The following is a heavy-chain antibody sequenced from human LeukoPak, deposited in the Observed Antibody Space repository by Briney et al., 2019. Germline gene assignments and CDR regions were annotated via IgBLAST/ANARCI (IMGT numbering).Heavy chain of an antibody. Sequence: PGGSLRLSCAGSGFIFSNYAMSWVRQAPGQGLEWVSTISNSGDATFYADAVKGRFTISRDNSKNTLYLQMYSLRAEDTAIYYCAKAPPYTKYFDYWGQGTLHRLL. CDR1: GFIFSNYA. CDR2: ISNSGDAT. J-gene: IGHJ4*02. CDR3: AKAPPYTKYFDY. V-gene: IGHV3-23*01. D-gene: IGHD1-1*01.